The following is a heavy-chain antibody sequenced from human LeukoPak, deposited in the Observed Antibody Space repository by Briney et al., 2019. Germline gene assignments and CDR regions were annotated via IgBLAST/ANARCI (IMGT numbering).Heavy chain of an antibody. Sequence: SVKVSCKASGGTFSSYAISWVRQAPGQGLEWMGGIIPILGTANYAQKFQGRVTITADESTSTAYMELSSLRSEDTAVYYCARHGPTALRFLEWLLPFDYWGQGTLVTVSS. D-gene: IGHD3-3*01. V-gene: IGHV1-69*01. J-gene: IGHJ4*02. CDR1: GGTFSSYA. CDR2: IIPILGTA. CDR3: ARHGPTALRFLEWLLPFDY.